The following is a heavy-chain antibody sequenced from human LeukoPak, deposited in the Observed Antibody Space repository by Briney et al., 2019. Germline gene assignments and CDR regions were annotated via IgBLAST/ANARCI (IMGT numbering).Heavy chain of an antibody. J-gene: IGHJ3*02. V-gene: IGHV5-51*01. Sequence: GESLKISCKGSGYSFTSYLIGVVRQMPGKGLEWMGIIYPGDSDTRYSPSFQGQVTISADNSISTAYLQWSSLKASDTAMYYCARPMIVVVGGAFDIWGQGTMVTVSS. CDR2: IYPGDSDT. CDR3: ARPMIVVVGGAFDI. D-gene: IGHD3-22*01. CDR1: GYSFTSYL.